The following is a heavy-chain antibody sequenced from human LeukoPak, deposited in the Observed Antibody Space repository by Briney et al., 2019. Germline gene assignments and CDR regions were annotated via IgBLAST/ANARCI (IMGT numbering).Heavy chain of an antibody. Sequence: GGSLRLSCAASEFTVSSNYMSWVRQAPGKGLEWVSVIYSGGSTYYADSVKGRFTISRDNSKNTLYLQMNSLRAEDTAVYYCARDPPYSSSWAFDYWGQGTLVTVSS. D-gene: IGHD6-13*01. CDR1: EFTVSSNY. V-gene: IGHV3-66*01. CDR2: IYSGGST. CDR3: ARDPPYSSSWAFDY. J-gene: IGHJ4*02.